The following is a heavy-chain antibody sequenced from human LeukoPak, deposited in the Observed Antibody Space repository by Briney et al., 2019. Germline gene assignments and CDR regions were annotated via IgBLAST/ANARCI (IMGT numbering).Heavy chain of an antibody. CDR3: ANAVAQGPYYSDY. V-gene: IGHV3-23*01. D-gene: IGHD6-19*01. Sequence: GGSLRLSCAASGFTFSSYAMSWVRQAPGKGLEWVSAISGSGGSTYYADSVKGRFTISRDNSKNTLYLQMNSLRAEDTAVYYCANAVAQGPYYSDYWGQGTLVTVSS. CDR1: GFTFSSYA. CDR2: ISGSGGST. J-gene: IGHJ4*02.